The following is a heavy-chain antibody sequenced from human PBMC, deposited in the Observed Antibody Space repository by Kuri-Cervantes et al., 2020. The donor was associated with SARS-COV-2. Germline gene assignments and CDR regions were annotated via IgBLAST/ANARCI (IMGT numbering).Heavy chain of an antibody. J-gene: IGHJ6*03. D-gene: IGHD2-15*01. V-gene: IGHV4-34*01. Sequence: GSLRLSCAVYGGSFSGYKWNWIRQSPGKGLEWIGEINHSGSTNYNPSLKSRVTISVDTSKNQFSLKLSSVTAADMAVYFCARGQGVAVPVALLVFLGYYMDVWGRGTTVTVSS. CDR2: INHSGST. CDR3: ARGQGVAVPVALLVFLGYYMDV. CDR1: GGSFSGYK.